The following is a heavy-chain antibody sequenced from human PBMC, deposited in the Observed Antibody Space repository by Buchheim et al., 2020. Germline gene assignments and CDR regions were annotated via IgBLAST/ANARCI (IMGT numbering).Heavy chain of an antibody. V-gene: IGHV3-23*01. CDR1: GFTFSSYA. J-gene: IGHJ5*02. CDR2: ISGSGGST. Sequence: EVQLLESGGGLVQPGGSLRLSCAGSGFTFSSYAMSWVRQAPGKGLEWVSAISGSGGSTYYADSVKGRFTISRDNSKNTMYLQMNSLRAEDTAVYYCAKDQGAGFGAYNWFNPWGQGTL. D-gene: IGHD3-10*01. CDR3: AKDQGAGFGAYNWFNP.